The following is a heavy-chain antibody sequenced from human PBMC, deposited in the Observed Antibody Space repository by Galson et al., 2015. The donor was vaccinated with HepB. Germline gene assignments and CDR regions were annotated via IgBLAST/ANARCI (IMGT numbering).Heavy chain of an antibody. CDR3: ARPYSTTWYVDY. D-gene: IGHD6-13*01. CDR1: GGSISRHY. J-gene: IGHJ4*02. V-gene: IGHV4-59*08. CDR2: MYHTGST. Sequence: ETLSLTCTVSGGSISRHYWTWIRQSPGKGLEWIAYMYHTGSTRYNPSLMSRVTLSMDTSKNQFSLRLGSVTAADTGVYFCARPYSTTWYVDYWGQGALVTVSS.